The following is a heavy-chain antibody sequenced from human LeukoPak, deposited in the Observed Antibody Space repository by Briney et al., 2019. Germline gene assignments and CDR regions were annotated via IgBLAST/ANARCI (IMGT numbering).Heavy chain of an antibody. V-gene: IGHV1-18*01. CDR1: GYTFTSYG. Sequence: ASVKVSCKASGYTFTSYGIGWVRQAPGQGLEWMGWISAYNGNTNYAQKLQGRVTMTTDTSTSTAYMELRSRRSDDTAVYYCARDVVAAGFDAFDIWGQGKMVTVSS. D-gene: IGHD6-13*01. CDR2: ISAYNGNT. J-gene: IGHJ3*02. CDR3: ARDVVAAGFDAFDI.